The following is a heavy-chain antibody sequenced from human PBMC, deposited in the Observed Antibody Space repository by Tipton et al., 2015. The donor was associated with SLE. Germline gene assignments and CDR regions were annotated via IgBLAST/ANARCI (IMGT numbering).Heavy chain of an antibody. J-gene: IGHJ4*02. D-gene: IGHD3-10*01. CDR3: ASITMVRGVDY. Sequence: LRLSCAVSGFSISSGYYWGWIRQPPGEGLEWIGSIYHSGSTYYNPSLKSRVTISVDTSKNQFSLKLSSVTAADTAVYYCASITMVRGVDYWGQGTLVTVSS. CDR2: IYHSGST. CDR1: GFSISSGYY. V-gene: IGHV4-38-2*01.